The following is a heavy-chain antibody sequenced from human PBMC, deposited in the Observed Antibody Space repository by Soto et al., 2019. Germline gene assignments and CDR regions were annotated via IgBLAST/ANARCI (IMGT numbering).Heavy chain of an antibody. D-gene: IGHD6-13*01. CDR3: AYSSNPFDY. V-gene: IGHV3-23*01. J-gene: IGHJ4*02. CDR2: IICICGSX. CDR1: GFTFSSYA. Sequence: GGSLRLSFAASGFTFSSYAMSWVRQAPGKVLECVSTIICICGSXXXXXXXXXXXXTXIDXXNNXXXLXXXXXXXXXTAVYYCAYSSNPFDYWGQGTPVTVSS.